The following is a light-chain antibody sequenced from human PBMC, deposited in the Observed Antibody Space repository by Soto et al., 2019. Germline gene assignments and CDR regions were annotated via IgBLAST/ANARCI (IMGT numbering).Light chain of an antibody. Sequence: SYELTQPPSVSVSPGQTARITCSGDALPTRFAHWYKQKAGHAPVQVIYEDNKRPSGIPERFSGSSSRTVATLVISEAQVEDEGDYYCFSPDNSGNLGVFGPGTKVTVL. V-gene: IGLV3-10*01. J-gene: IGLJ1*01. CDR1: ALPTRF. CDR2: EDN. CDR3: FSPDNSGNLGV.